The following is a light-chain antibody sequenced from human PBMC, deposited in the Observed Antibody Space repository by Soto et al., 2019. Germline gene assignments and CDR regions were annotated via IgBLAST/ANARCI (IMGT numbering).Light chain of an antibody. Sequence: QSALTQPASVSGSPGQSITISCTGTSSDVGAYNYVSWYRQHPGKAPTLMIYDVSNRPSGVSNRFSGSKSGNTASLTISVLQAEDEADYYCSSFTSSSTYVFGPGTKLTVL. CDR1: SSDVGAYNY. CDR3: SSFTSSSTYV. V-gene: IGLV2-14*03. J-gene: IGLJ1*01. CDR2: DVS.